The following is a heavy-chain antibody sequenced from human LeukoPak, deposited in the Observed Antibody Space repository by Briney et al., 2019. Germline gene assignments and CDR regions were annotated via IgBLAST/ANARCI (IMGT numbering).Heavy chain of an antibody. CDR2: INSDGSST. Sequence: PGGSLRLSCAASGFTFSNYWMHWVRQAPGKGLVWVSRINSDGSSTSYADSVKGRFTISRDNAKNTLYLQMNSLTAEDTAVYYCASGGVYSYGTFDYWGQGTLVTVSS. D-gene: IGHD5-18*01. J-gene: IGHJ4*02. CDR3: ASGGVYSYGTFDY. V-gene: IGHV3-74*01. CDR1: GFTFSNYW.